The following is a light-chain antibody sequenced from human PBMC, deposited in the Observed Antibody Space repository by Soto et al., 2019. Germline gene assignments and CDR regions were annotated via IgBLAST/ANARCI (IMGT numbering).Light chain of an antibody. Sequence: QSVLTQPASVSGSPGQSITISCSGTSSDVGSYNLVSWYQQHSGKAPKLMIYEVSQRPSGVSNRFSGSKSGNTASLTISGLQAEDEADYYCCSYAGSSPHVVFGGGTQLTVL. J-gene: IGLJ2*01. CDR1: SSDVGSYNL. CDR2: EVS. V-gene: IGLV2-23*02. CDR3: CSYAGSSPHVV.